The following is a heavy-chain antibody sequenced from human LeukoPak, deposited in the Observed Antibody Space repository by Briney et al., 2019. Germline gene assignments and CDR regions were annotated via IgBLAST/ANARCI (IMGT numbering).Heavy chain of an antibody. V-gene: IGHV1-2*02. CDR3: ARDGYDFWSGSHGLFDY. D-gene: IGHD3-3*01. CDR1: GYTFTGYY. J-gene: IGHJ4*02. CDR2: INPNSGGT. Sequence: GASVKVSCKASGYTFTGYYMHWVRQAPGQGLEWMGWINPNSGGTNYAQKFQGRVTMTRDTSISTAYMELSRLRSDDTAVYYCARDGYDFWSGSHGLFDYWGQGTLVTVSS.